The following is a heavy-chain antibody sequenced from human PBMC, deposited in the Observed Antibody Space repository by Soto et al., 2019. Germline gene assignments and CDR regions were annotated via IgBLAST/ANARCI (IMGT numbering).Heavy chain of an antibody. CDR2: IIPLFGTL. CDR1: GGTFSHYG. V-gene: IGHV1-69*01. Sequence: QVILVQAGTEVQRPGSSVKVSCKSSGGTFSHYGLSWVRQAPGHGLQWVGGIIPLFGTLHNARDFQDRVTSPADQSTGTASMELTSLTYDDTAVYFCATTPFNMASAGSSDFDPWGQGILVPVSS. J-gene: IGHJ5*02. D-gene: IGHD6-13*01. CDR3: ATTPFNMASAGSSDFDP.